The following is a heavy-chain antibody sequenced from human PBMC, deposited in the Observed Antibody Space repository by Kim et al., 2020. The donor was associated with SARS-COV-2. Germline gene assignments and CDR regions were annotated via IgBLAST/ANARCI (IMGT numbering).Heavy chain of an antibody. D-gene: IGHD2-2*01. CDR3: AKDRDCSSTSCSLDYFFGMDV. CDR1: GFTFNTYG. J-gene: IGHJ6*02. CDR2: ISYDGSNK. Sequence: GGSLRLSCAASGFTFNTYGMHWVRQAPGKGLEWVAVISYDGSNKYSADSVKGRFTISRDNSKNTLYLQMNSLRAEDTAVYYCAKDRDCSSTSCSLDYFFGMDVWGQLTTVTVTS. V-gene: IGHV3-30*18.